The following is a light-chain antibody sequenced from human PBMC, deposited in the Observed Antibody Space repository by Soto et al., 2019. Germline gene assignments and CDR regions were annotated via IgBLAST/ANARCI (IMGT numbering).Light chain of an antibody. V-gene: IGLV2-14*01. CDR2: EVS. Sequence: QPALTQPASVSGSPGQAITISCSGSSSDVGAHNFVSWYQHHPGKAPKLMIYEVSNRPSGVSNRFSGSKSGNTASLTISGLQAEDEADYYCNSYTSSNTYGFGSGTKVTV. CDR3: NSYTSSNTYG. CDR1: SSDVGAHNF. J-gene: IGLJ1*01.